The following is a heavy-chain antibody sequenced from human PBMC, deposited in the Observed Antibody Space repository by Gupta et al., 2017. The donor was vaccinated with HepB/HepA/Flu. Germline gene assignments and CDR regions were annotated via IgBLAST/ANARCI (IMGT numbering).Heavy chain of an antibody. CDR3: AKDSRSWKHDWFFDL. V-gene: IGHV3-43*02. J-gene: IGHJ2*01. Sequence: VQLAESGGGVIQRGRTLNFSWSPSGFTFAHYAMHWVRQAPGKGLEWISFISEDGNSTDYVDSVKGRFTISRDNSKNSLYLQLNSLRIEDTALYYCAKDSRSWKHDWFFDLWGRGTLVTVSS. CDR2: ISEDGNST. CDR1: GFTFAHYA. D-gene: IGHD6-13*01.